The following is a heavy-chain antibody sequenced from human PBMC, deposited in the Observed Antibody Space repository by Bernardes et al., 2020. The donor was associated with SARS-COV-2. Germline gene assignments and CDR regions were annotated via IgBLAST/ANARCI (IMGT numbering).Heavy chain of an antibody. CDR3: ARTNTFGGVIAPYYYYGMDV. V-gene: IGHV5-51*01. Sequence: ESLKISCKGSGYSFTSYWIGWVRQMPGKGLEWMGIIYPGDSDTRYSPSFQGQVTISADKSISTAYLQWSSLKASDTAMYYCARTNTFGGVIAPYYYYGMDVWGQGTTVTVSS. CDR2: IYPGDSDT. J-gene: IGHJ6*02. CDR1: GYSFTSYW. D-gene: IGHD3-16*02.